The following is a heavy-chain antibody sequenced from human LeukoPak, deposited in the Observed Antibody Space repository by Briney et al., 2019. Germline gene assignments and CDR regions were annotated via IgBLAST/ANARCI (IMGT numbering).Heavy chain of an antibody. J-gene: IGHJ5*02. CDR2: IYYSGST. V-gene: IGHV4-39*01. D-gene: IGHD1/OR15-1a*01. CDR3: ARKQENWFDP. Sequence: SETLSLTCTVSGGSISSSSYYWGWIRQPPGKGLEWIGSIYYSGSTYYNPSLKSRVTISVDTSKNQFSLKLRSVTAADTAVYYCARKQENWFDPWGQGTLVTVSS. CDR1: GGSISSSSYY.